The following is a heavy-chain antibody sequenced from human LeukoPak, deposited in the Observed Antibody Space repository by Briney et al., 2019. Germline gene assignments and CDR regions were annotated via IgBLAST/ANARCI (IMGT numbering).Heavy chain of an antibody. V-gene: IGHV3-15*01. CDR1: GFTFSNAW. Sequence: GGSLRLSCAASGFTFSNAWMSWVRQAPGKGLEWVGRIKSKTDGGTTDYAAPVKGRFTISRDDSKNTLYLQMNSLKTEDTAVYYCTTLMSRARSGYYPYYYYGMDVWGQGTTVTVSS. D-gene: IGHD3-22*01. CDR2: IKSKTDGGTT. CDR3: TTLMSRARSGYYPYYYYGMDV. J-gene: IGHJ6*02.